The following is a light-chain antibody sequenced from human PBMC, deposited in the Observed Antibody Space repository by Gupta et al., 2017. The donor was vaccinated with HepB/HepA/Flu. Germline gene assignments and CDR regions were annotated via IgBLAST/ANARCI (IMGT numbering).Light chain of an antibody. CDR2: DAS. CDR1: QSVSSY. CDR3: QQRSNWPPMYT. Sequence: EIVLTQSPATLSLSPGERATLSCRASQSVSSYLAWYQQKPGQAPRLLIYDASNRATSIPARFSGSRSGTDFTLTIRSLEPEDFAVYYCQQRSNWPPMYTFGQGTKVEIK. V-gene: IGKV3-11*01. J-gene: IGKJ2*01.